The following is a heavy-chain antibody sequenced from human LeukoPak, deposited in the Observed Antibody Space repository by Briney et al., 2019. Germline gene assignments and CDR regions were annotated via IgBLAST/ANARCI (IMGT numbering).Heavy chain of an antibody. CDR1: GFTFSSYA. J-gene: IGHJ4*02. CDR3: AKGFGGTPNFFDY. Sequence: PGGSLRLSCAASGFTFSSYAMHWVRQAPGKGLEWVAVISYDGSNKYYADSVKGRFTISRDNSKNTLYLQMNSLRAEDTAVYYCAKGFGGTPNFFDYWGQGTLVTVSS. CDR2: ISYDGSNK. D-gene: IGHD4-23*01. V-gene: IGHV3-30-3*01.